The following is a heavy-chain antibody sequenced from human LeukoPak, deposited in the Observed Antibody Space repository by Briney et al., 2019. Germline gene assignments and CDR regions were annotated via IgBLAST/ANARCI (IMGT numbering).Heavy chain of an antibody. J-gene: IGHJ4*02. V-gene: IGHV1-8*01. CDR2: MNPNTGDT. D-gene: IGHD1-26*01. CDR3: TRGSVSVSSRDY. Sequence: ASVKVSCKASGYTFTGYDINWVRQATGQGLEWMGWMNPNTGDTGYAQKFQGRVTMTRNTSIDTAYMELSGLRSEDTAVYYCTRGSVSVSSRDYWGQGTLVTVSS. CDR1: GYTFTGYD.